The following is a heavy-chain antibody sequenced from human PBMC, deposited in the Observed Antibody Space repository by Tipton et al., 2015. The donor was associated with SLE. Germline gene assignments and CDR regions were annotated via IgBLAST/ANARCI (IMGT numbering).Heavy chain of an antibody. CDR1: GFTLSSYW. J-gene: IGHJ4*02. D-gene: IGHD5-12*01. V-gene: IGHV3-30*02. CDR3: ATKEDIVATIIY. Sequence: GSLRLSCAASGFTLSSYWMSWVRQAPGKGLEWVAFIRYDGSNKYYADSVKGRFTISRDNSKNTLYLQMNSLRAEDTAVYYCATKEDIVATIIYWGQGTLVTVSS. CDR2: IRYDGSNK.